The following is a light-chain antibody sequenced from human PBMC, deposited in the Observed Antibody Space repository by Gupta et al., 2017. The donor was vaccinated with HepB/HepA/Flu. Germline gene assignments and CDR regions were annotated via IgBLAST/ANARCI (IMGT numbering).Light chain of an antibody. V-gene: IGKV4-1*01. CDR2: WSS. CDR1: QNLLYSSNNQNY. Sequence: DIVMTQSPASLAVSLGEKATINCKSSQNLLYSSNNQNYLAWYQQKPGQPPKLLIFWSSARESGVPDRFSGSGSATDFSLTVSSLQAEDVAVYYCHQYYTIHRTFGQGTKVEIK. CDR3: HQYYTIHRT. J-gene: IGKJ1*01.